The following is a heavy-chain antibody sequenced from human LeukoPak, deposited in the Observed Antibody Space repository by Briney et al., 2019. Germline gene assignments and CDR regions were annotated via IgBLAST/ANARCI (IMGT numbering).Heavy chain of an antibody. Sequence: GGSLRLSCAASGFTFSSYAMHWVRQAPGKGLEWVAVISYDGSNKYYADSVKGRFTISRDNAKNSLYLQMNSLRAEDTAVYYCAREVRGSGSYYNFDYWGQGTLVTVSS. D-gene: IGHD3-10*01. V-gene: IGHV3-30*04. CDR2: ISYDGSNK. J-gene: IGHJ4*02. CDR3: AREVRGSGSYYNFDY. CDR1: GFTFSSYA.